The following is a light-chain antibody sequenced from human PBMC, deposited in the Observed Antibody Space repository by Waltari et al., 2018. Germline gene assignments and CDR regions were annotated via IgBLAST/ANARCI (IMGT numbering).Light chain of an antibody. CDR3: QAWDSSTYV. CDR1: KLGDKY. J-gene: IGLJ1*01. CDR2: QDS. Sequence: SYELTQPPSVSVSPGQTASITCSGDKLGDKYACWYQQKPGQSPVLVIYQDSKRPSGIPERFSGSNSGNTAILTISGTKAMDEADYYCQAWDSSTYVFGTGTKVTVL. V-gene: IGLV3-1*01.